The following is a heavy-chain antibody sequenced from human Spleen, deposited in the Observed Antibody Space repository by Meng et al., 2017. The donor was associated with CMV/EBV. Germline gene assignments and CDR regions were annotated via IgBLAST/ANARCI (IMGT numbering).Heavy chain of an antibody. J-gene: IGHJ4*02. D-gene: IGHD2-2*01. CDR3: ARGGRGIVLVPASHFDF. CDR2: ISGYYGNT. Sequence: YSFTSYGISWVRQAPGQGLEWMGWISGYYGNTKYAQKFQGRVTMTADTSTSTAYMELGRLGSDDTAVYYCARGGRGIVLVPASHFDFWGPGTLVTVSS. CDR1: YSFTSYG. V-gene: IGHV1-18*01.